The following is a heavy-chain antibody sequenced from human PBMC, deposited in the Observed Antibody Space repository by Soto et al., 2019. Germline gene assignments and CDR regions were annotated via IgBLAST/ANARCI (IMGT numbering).Heavy chain of an antibody. V-gene: IGHV4-39*01. Sequence: SETLSLTCTVSGGSISSSSYYWGWIRQPPGKGLEWIGSIYYSGSTYYNPSLKSRVTISVDTSKNQFSLKLSSVTAADTAVYYCARRGERGRRNWFDPWGQGTLVTVSS. CDR2: IYYSGST. J-gene: IGHJ5*02. CDR3: ARRGERGRRNWFDP. CDR1: GGSISSSSYY. D-gene: IGHD3-16*01.